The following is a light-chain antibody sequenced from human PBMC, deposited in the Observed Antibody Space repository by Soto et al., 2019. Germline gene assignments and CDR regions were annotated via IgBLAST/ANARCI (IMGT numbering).Light chain of an antibody. CDR3: QQYDNLPLT. Sequence: IQETPSPLYLSASVGDRVTITCRASQEITSFVAWYQQKSGKAPKLLIYDASDLETGVPSRFSGSGSGTDFTFTINSLQPEDIATYYCQQYDNLPLTFGGGTKVDIK. CDR2: DAS. J-gene: IGKJ4*01. CDR1: QEITSF. V-gene: IGKV1-33*01.